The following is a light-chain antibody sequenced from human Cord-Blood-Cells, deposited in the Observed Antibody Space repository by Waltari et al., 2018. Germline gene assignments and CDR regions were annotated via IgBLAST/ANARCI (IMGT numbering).Light chain of an antibody. CDR3: SSYTSSSTLWV. CDR2: DVS. Sequence: QSALTQPASVSGSPGQSITIPCTGTSSDVGGINYVPWYQQHPLKAPKLMIYDVSNRPSGVSNRFSGSKSGNTASLTISGLQAEDEADYYCSSYTSSSTLWVFGGGTKLTVL. V-gene: IGLV2-14*03. J-gene: IGLJ3*02. CDR1: SSDVGGINY.